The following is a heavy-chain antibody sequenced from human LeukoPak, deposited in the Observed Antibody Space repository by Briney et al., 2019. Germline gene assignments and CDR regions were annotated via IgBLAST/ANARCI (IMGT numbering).Heavy chain of an antibody. D-gene: IGHD2-2*01. Sequence: GGSLRLSCAASGFTFSRYDLSWVRQAPGKGLECVSTISRTVTTTYYADSVKGRFTISRDNSKNTLYLQMNDLRADDTAVYYCARDVPQLGVYMDVWGKGTTVTVSS. J-gene: IGHJ6*03. CDR2: ISRTVTTT. CDR1: GFTFSRYD. V-gene: IGHV3-23*01. CDR3: ARDVPQLGVYMDV.